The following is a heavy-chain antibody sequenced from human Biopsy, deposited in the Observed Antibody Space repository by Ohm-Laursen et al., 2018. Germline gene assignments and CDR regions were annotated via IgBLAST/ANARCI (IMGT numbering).Heavy chain of an antibody. V-gene: IGHV1-18*01. CDR1: GYIFTTSG. CDR2: ISSYNDNT. Sequence: ASVKVSCKASGYIFTTSGISWVRQAPGQGLEWMGWISSYNDNTNYAKKFQGRVTMTTDTSTSTAYMELRSLRSDDTAVYFCAREEDNSGYDYYGMDVWGQGTTVTVSS. J-gene: IGHJ6*02. D-gene: IGHD3-22*01. CDR3: AREEDNSGYDYYGMDV.